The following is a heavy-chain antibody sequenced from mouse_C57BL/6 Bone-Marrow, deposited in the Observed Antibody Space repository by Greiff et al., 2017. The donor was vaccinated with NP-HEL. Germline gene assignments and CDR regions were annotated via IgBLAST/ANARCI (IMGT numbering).Heavy chain of an antibody. J-gene: IGHJ3*01. CDR1: GYTFTSYT. D-gene: IGHD2-14*01. Sequence: VQLQQSGAELARPGASVKMSCKASGYTFTSYTMHWVKQRPGQGLEWIGYINPSSGYTKYNQKFKDKATLTADKSASTAYMQLSSLTSEDSAVYYCARGPSFHRRGFAYWGQGTLVTVSA. V-gene: IGHV1-4*01. CDR2: INPSSGYT. CDR3: ARGPSFHRRGFAY.